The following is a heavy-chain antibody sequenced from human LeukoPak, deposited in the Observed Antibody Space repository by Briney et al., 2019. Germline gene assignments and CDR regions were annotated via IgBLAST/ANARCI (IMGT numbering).Heavy chain of an antibody. CDR1: GFTFSSYA. D-gene: IGHD3-16*01. J-gene: IGHJ4*02. V-gene: IGHV3-30*04. CDR2: ISYDGSNK. Sequence: GGSLRLSCAASGFTFSSYAMHWVRQAPGKGLEWVAVISYDGSNKYYADSVKGRFTISRDNSKNTLYLQMNSLRAEDTAVYYCAGDLLVVWGGFDYWGQGTLVTVSS. CDR3: AGDLLVVWGGFDY.